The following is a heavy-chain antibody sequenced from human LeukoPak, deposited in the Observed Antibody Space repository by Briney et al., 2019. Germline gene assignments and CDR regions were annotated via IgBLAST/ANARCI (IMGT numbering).Heavy chain of an antibody. CDR3: ARADCSSTSCYDYFDY. Sequence: AAPVKVSCKASGYTFTSYDINWVRQATGQGLEWMGWMNPNSGNTGYAQKFQGRVTMTRNTSISTAYMELSSLRSEDTAVYYCARADCSSTSCYDYFDYWGQGTLVTVSS. CDR1: GYTFTSYD. V-gene: IGHV1-8*01. D-gene: IGHD2-2*01. CDR2: MNPNSGNT. J-gene: IGHJ4*02.